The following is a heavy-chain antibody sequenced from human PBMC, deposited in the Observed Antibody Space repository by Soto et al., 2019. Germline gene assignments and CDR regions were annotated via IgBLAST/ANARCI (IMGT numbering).Heavy chain of an antibody. V-gene: IGHV1-18*01. Sequence: QVQLMQSGAEVMKPGASVKVSCKASGYTFTNYDISWVRQAPGQGLEWMGWISAYNGHTDYVQKFQGRVTMTTDISTTTAYMEPRSLTSDDTAVYYCARGWELDYWGQGALVTVSS. CDR2: ISAYNGHT. CDR1: GYTFTNYD. J-gene: IGHJ4*02. D-gene: IGHD1-26*01. CDR3: ARGWELDY.